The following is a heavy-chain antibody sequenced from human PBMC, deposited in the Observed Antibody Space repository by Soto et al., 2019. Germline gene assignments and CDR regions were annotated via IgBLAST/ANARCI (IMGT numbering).Heavy chain of an antibody. Sequence: SETLSLTCAVYGGSFSGYYWSWIRQPPGKGLEWIGEINHSGSTNYNPSLKSRVTISVDTSKNQFSLKLISVTAADTAVYYCARVQLKGGVIAYGRKYYFDYWGQGTLVTVSS. CDR2: INHSGST. CDR3: ARVQLKGGVIAYGRKYYFDY. D-gene: IGHD3-16*02. CDR1: GGSFSGYY. J-gene: IGHJ4*02. V-gene: IGHV4-34*01.